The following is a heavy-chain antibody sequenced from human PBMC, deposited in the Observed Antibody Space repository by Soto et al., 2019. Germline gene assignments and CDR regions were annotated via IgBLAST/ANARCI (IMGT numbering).Heavy chain of an antibody. V-gene: IGHV3-23*01. CDR2: ILVDGRT. Sequence: PGGSLRLSCAASRFTFSRYGMHWVRQVPGKGLEWVSTILVDGRTFYVDSVKGRFTISRDSSQNTVYLQMNSLTAGDTALYYCAKATATGGGAFDICGQGTKVTVSS. D-gene: IGHD2-8*02. CDR1: RFTFSRYG. J-gene: IGHJ3*02. CDR3: AKATATGGGAFDI.